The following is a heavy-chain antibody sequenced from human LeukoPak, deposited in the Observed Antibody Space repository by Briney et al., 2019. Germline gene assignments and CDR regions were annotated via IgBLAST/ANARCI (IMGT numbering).Heavy chain of an antibody. J-gene: IGHJ4*02. CDR1: GFTFSSYA. D-gene: IGHD3-3*01. Sequence: GGSLRLPCAASGFTFSSYAMSWVRQAPGKGLEWVSAISGSGGSTYYADSVKGRFTISRDNSKNTLYLQMNSLRAEDTAVYYCAKESPHYDFWSGDTLYYFDYWGQGTLVTVSS. CDR2: ISGSGGST. CDR3: AKESPHYDFWSGDTLYYFDY. V-gene: IGHV3-23*01.